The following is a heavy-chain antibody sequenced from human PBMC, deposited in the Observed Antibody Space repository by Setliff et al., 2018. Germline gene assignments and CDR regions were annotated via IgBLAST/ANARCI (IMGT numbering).Heavy chain of an antibody. D-gene: IGHD6-19*01. CDR3: ARGRAGHSGH. J-gene: IGHJ4*02. CDR2: IYYSGSTS. CDR1: DDSISSGGYY. V-gene: IGHV4-31*03. Sequence: PSETLSLTCTVSDDSISSGGYYWSWIRQHPGKGLEWIGYIYYSGSTSYYNPSLKSRVTISVDTSKNQFSLKLSSVTAADTAVYYCARGRAGHSGHWGQGTLVTVSS.